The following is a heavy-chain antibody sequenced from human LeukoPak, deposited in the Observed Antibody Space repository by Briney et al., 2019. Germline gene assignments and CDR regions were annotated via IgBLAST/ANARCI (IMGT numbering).Heavy chain of an antibody. D-gene: IGHD3-9*01. CDR3: AKDISGYDILTGFDY. Sequence: WGSLRLSCAASGFTFDDYGMSWVRQAPGKGLEWVSGINWNGGSTGYADSVKGRFTISRDNAKNSLYLQMNSLRAEDTALYYCAKDISGYDILTGFDYWGQGTLVTVSS. V-gene: IGHV3-20*04. CDR2: INWNGGST. J-gene: IGHJ4*02. CDR1: GFTFDDYG.